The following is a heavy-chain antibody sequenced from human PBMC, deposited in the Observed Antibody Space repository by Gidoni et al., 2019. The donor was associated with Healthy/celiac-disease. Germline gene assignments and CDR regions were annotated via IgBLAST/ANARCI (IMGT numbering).Heavy chain of an antibody. CDR2: ISYDGSNK. CDR1: GFTFSRYA. V-gene: IGHV3-30*01. J-gene: IGHJ5*02. Sequence: QVQLVESGGGVVQPGWSLRLSCAASGFTFSRYAIHWVRQAPGKGLEWVAVISYDGSNKYYADSVKGRFTISRDNSKNTLYLQMNSLRAEDTAVYYCAREHRRSGWYLMGGSWFDPWGQGTLVTVSS. D-gene: IGHD6-19*01. CDR3: AREHRRSGWYLMGGSWFDP.